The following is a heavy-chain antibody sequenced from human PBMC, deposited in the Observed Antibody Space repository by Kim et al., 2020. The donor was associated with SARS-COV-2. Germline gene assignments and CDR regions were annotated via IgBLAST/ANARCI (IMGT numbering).Heavy chain of an antibody. V-gene: IGHV3-11*06. CDR1: GFTFSDYY. J-gene: IGHJ2*01. D-gene: IGHD3-10*01. CDR2: ISSSGSYV. Sequence: GGSLRLSCAASGFTFSDYYMTWIRQAPGKGLEWVSYISSSGSYVNYADSVKGRFTISRDNAKNSLYLQMSSLRAEDTALYYCARVPFGDFSACFFDLWG. CDR3: ARVPFGDFSACFFDL.